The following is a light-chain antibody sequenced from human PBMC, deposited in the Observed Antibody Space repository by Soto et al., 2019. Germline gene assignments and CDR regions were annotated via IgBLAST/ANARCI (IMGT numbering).Light chain of an antibody. CDR1: QSISSW. CDR2: KAS. V-gene: IGKV1-5*03. Sequence: DIQMTQSPSTLSASVGDRVTITCRASQSISSWLAWYQQKPGKAPKLLIYKASSLESGVPSRFSGSGSGTEFTLTISSLQPDYFATYYCQHRGTFGQGTKVEIK. CDR3: QHRGT. J-gene: IGKJ1*01.